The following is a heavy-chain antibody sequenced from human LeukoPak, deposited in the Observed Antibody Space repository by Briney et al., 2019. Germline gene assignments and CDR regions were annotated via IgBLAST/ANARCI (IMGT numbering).Heavy chain of an antibody. CDR2: IHYSGNS. CDR3: ARHTGGSARDY. J-gene: IGHJ4*02. V-gene: IGHV4-59*08. CDR1: GGSISSYY. D-gene: IGHD2-8*02. Sequence: SGTLSLTCTVSGGSISSYYWTWIRQPPGKGLEWIGYIHYSGNSNYNPSLKSRVTLSVDTSTNQFSLKLNSVTAADTAVYYCARHTGGSARDYWGQGTLVTVSS.